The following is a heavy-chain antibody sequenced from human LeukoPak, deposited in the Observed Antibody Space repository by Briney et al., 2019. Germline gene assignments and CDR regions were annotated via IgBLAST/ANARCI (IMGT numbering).Heavy chain of an antibody. D-gene: IGHD3-16*01. CDR2: IIPIFGTA. J-gene: IGHJ4*02. Sequence: SVKVSCKASGGTFSSYAISWVRQAPGQGLEWMGGIIPIFGTANYAQKSQGRVTITTDESTSTAYMELSSLRSEDTAVYYCASSLYDYVWGSYGGRYFDYWGQGTLVTVSS. V-gene: IGHV1-69*05. CDR3: ASSLYDYVWGSYGGRYFDY. CDR1: GGTFSSYA.